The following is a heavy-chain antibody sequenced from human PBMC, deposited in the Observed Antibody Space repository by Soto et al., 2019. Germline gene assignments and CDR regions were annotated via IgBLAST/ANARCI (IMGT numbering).Heavy chain of an antibody. CDR1: GYTFINYH. D-gene: IGHD5-12*01. V-gene: IGHV1-18*01. CDR2: INTYNGMT. Sequence: QVQLVQSGGEVKKPGASVTVSCKASGYTFINYHITWVRQAPGQGLEWMAWINTYNGMTDYAQRFQGRVTMTRDTPTSTAYMELRNPGSDDTAVYFCAKSPRGEMATDWGQGTLVTVSS. CDR3: AKSPRGEMATD. J-gene: IGHJ4*02.